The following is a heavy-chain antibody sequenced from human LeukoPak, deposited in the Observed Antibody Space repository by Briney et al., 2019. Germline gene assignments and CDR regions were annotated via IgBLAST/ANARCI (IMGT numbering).Heavy chain of an antibody. CDR3: ARPVYCSVTTCTGPLHI. Sequence: SETLSLTCAVYGASLNNYNWAWIRQSPVKGPEWIGEIDHVGRTRYNPSLKSRLTISIDTSKNQFSLTLSSVTAADTALYFCARPVYCSVTTCTGPLHIWGQGTMVTVSS. CDR1: GASLNNYN. V-gene: IGHV4-34*01. D-gene: IGHD2-15*01. J-gene: IGHJ3*02. CDR2: IDHVGRT.